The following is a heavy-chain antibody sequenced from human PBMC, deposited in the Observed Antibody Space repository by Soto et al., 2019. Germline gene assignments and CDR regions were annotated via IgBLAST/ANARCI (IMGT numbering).Heavy chain of an antibody. CDR3: ARLFVWDSSGYPNWFDP. V-gene: IGHV5-51*01. J-gene: IGHJ5*02. CDR2: IYPGDSDT. Sequence: PGESLKISCKGSGYSFTSYWIGWVRQMPGKGLEWMGIIYPGDSDTRYSPSFQGQVTISADKSISTAYLQWSSLKASDTAMYYCARLFVWDSSGYPNWFDPWGQGTLVTVSS. CDR1: GYSFTSYW. D-gene: IGHD3-22*01.